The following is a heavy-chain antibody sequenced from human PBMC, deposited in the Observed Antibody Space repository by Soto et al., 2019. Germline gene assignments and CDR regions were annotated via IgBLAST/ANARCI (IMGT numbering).Heavy chain of an antibody. J-gene: IGHJ4*02. D-gene: IGHD4-17*01. V-gene: IGHV3-30-3*01. Sequence: QVQLVESGGGVVQPGRSLRLSCAASGFTFSSYAMRWVRHAPGKGLEWVAVISYDGSNKYYADSVKGRFTIPRDNTKNTLYLQMNSLRAEDTAVYYCARDSGDNVPYYFDYWGQGTLVTVSS. CDR1: GFTFSSYA. CDR2: ISYDGSNK. CDR3: ARDSGDNVPYYFDY.